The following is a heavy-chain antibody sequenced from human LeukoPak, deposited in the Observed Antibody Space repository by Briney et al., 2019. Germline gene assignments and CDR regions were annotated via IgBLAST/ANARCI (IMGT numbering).Heavy chain of an antibody. V-gene: IGHV3-11*04. D-gene: IGHD6-13*01. CDR2: ISSIGSTI. CDR3: AREGRGSSSWYADQYYYYYYMDV. J-gene: IGHJ6*03. Sequence: GGSLRLSCAASGFTFSDYYMSWIRQAPGKGLEWVSYISSIGSTIYYADSVKGRFTISRDNAKNSLYLQMNSLRAEDTAVYYCAREGRGSSSWYADQYYYYYYMDVWGKGTTVTVSS. CDR1: GFTFSDYY.